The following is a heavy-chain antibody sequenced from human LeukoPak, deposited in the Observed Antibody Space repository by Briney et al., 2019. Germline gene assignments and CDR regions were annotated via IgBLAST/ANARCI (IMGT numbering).Heavy chain of an antibody. Sequence: PSETLSLTCTVSGGSINSYYWSWIRQPPGKGLEWIGYIYYSGSTNYNPSLKSRVTISVDTSKNQFPLKLSSVTAADTAVYYCARMDSGYFQHWGQGTLVTVSS. V-gene: IGHV4-59*01. CDR3: ARMDSGYFQH. CDR2: IYYSGST. CDR1: GGSINSYY. D-gene: IGHD3-10*01. J-gene: IGHJ1*01.